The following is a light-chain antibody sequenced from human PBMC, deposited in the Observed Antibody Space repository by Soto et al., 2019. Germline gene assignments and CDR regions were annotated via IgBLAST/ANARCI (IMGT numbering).Light chain of an antibody. V-gene: IGLV2-11*01. CDR1: SSDVGGYNY. Sequence: SALTQPRSVSGSPGQSVTISCTGTSSDVGGYNYVSWYQQHPGKAPKLMIYAVSQRPSGVPHRFSGSKSGNTASLTISGLKSEDEADYYCCSYAGSYTYVFGTGTKVTVL. CDR2: AVS. CDR3: CSYAGSYTYV. J-gene: IGLJ1*01.